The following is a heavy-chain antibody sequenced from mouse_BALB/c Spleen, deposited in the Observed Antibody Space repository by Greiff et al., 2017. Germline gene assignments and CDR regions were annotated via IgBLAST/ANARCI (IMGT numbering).Heavy chain of an antibody. J-gene: IGHJ2*01. CDR3: ARGGYGY. CDR1: GYTFTSYW. Sequence: QVQLQQPGAELVKPGASVKLSCKASGYTFTSYWMHWVKQRPGQGLEWIGEINPSNGRTNYNEKFKSKATLTVDKSSSTAYMQLSSLTSEDSAVYYCARGGYGYWGQGTTLTVSS. D-gene: IGHD2-2*01. V-gene: IGHV1S81*02. CDR2: INPSNGRT.